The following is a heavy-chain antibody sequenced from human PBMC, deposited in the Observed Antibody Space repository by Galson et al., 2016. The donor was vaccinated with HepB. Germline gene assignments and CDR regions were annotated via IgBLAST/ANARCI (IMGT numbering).Heavy chain of an antibody. CDR1: GGTFSSYP. D-gene: IGHD3-16*01. V-gene: IGHV1-69*13. Sequence: SVKVSCKASGGTFSSYPISWVRQAPGQGLEWMGGIIPIFGTANYAQKFQGRVTITADESTSTAYMELSSLRSEDTAVYYCGVMITGNYYYYGMDVWGQGTTVTVSS. J-gene: IGHJ6*02. CDR3: GVMITGNYYYYGMDV. CDR2: IIPIFGTA.